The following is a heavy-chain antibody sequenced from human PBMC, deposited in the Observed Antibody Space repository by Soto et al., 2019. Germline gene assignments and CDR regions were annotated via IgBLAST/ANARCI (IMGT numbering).Heavy chain of an antibody. CDR2: IYYSGST. D-gene: IGHD1-26*01. Sequence: SETLSLTCTVSGGSISSSSYYWGWIRQPPGKGLEWIGSIYYSGSTYYNPSLKSRVTISVDTSKNQFSLKLSSVTAADTAVYYCARHVYSGSYSDWYFDLWGRGTLVTVSS. CDR1: GGSISSSSYY. CDR3: ARHVYSGSYSDWYFDL. J-gene: IGHJ2*01. V-gene: IGHV4-39*01.